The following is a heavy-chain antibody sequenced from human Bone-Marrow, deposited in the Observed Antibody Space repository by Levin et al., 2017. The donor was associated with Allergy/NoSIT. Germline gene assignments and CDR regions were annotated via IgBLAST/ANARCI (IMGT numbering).Heavy chain of an antibody. J-gene: IGHJ4*02. CDR3: ARRYCSGGSCIPDY. V-gene: IGHV1-2*02. CDR2: INSDSGGT. D-gene: IGHD2-15*01. CDR1: GYTFTTYH. Sequence: GASVKVSCKASGYTFTTYHLYWVRQAPGQGLDWMGWINSDSGGTIYAQKFQDRVTMTRDTPINTGYMELRRLRTDDTAVYYCARRYCSGGSCIPDYWGQGTLVTVSS.